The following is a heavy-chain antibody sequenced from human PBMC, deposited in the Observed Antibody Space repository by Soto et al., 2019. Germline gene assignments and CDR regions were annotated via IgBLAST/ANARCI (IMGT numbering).Heavy chain of an antibody. Sequence: ASVKVSCKASGYTFTNFDLHWVRQAPGQGLEWMGKINPDNGKTVYAQTFQGRVTMTRDTSMSTAYMELSGLRSEDTAAYFCARLSAQKWNNWFDPWGQGTPVTVSS. CDR3: ARLSAQKWNNWFDP. D-gene: IGHD1-26*01. CDR2: INPDNGKT. CDR1: GYTFTNFD. J-gene: IGHJ5*02. V-gene: IGHV1-8*01.